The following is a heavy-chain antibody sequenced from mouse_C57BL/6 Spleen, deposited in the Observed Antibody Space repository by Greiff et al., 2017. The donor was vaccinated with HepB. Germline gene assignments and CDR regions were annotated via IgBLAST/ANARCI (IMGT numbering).Heavy chain of an antibody. Sequence: QVHVKQPGAELVMPGASVKLSCKASGYTFTSYWMHWVKQRPGQGLEWIGEIDPSDSYTNYNQKFKGKSTLTVDKSSSTAYMQLSSLTSEDSAVYYCARWGTVVAHYFDYWGQGTTLTVSS. V-gene: IGHV1-69*01. D-gene: IGHD1-1*01. CDR3: ARWGTVVAHYFDY. CDR1: GYTFTSYW. CDR2: IDPSDSYT. J-gene: IGHJ2*01.